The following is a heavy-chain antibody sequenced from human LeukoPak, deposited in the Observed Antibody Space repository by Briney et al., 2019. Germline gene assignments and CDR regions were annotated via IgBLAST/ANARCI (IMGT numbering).Heavy chain of an antibody. Sequence: SETLSLTCTVSGGSINTYYWSWIRQPPGKGLEWIGYIYYSGSTNYNPSLKSRVSISVDTSKNQFSLKLSSVTAADTAVYYCARTGSTVTMLYPFDHWGQGTLVTVSS. CDR2: IYYSGST. V-gene: IGHV4-59*01. CDR3: ARTGSTVTMLYPFDH. CDR1: GGSINTYY. D-gene: IGHD4-17*01. J-gene: IGHJ4*02.